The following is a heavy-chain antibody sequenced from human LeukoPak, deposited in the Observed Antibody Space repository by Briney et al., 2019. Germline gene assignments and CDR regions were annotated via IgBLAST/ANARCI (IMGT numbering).Heavy chain of an antibody. Sequence: ASVKVSCKVSGYTLTELSMHWVRQAPGKGLEWMGGFDPEDGETIYAQKFQGRVTMTEDTSTDTAYMELSSLRSEDTAVYYCARNYDILTPTLSYYYYYYYMDVWGKGTTVTVSS. J-gene: IGHJ6*03. CDR1: GYTLTELS. CDR3: ARNYDILTPTLSYYYYYYYMDV. D-gene: IGHD3-9*01. V-gene: IGHV1-24*01. CDR2: FDPEDGET.